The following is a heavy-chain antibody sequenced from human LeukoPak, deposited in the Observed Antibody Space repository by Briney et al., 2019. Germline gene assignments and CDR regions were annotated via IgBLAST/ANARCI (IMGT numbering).Heavy chain of an antibody. CDR2: ISWNSGSI. CDR3: AKDSFRPYCSSTSDDQNQCYYYYYMDV. D-gene: IGHD2-2*01. J-gene: IGHJ6*03. V-gene: IGHV3-9*03. CDR1: GFTFDDYA. Sequence: PGGSLRLSCAASGFTFDDYAMHWVRQAPGKGLEWVSGISWNSGSIGYADSVKGRFTISRDNAKNSLYLQMNGLRAEDMALDYCAKDSFRPYCSSTSDDQNQCYYYYYMDVWGKGTTVTVSS.